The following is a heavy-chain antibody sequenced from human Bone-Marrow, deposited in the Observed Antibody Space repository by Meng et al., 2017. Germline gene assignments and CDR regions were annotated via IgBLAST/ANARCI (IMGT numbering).Heavy chain of an antibody. V-gene: IGHV3-11*04. CDR3: ARFLSGSYALPDY. CDR1: GFSLSTSG. Sequence: VKPTQTLTLTCTFSGFSLSTSGMRVSWIRQAPGKGLEWVSYISSSGSTIYYADSVKGRFTISRDNAKNSLYLQMNSLRAEDTAVYYCARFLSGSYALPDYWGQGTLVTVSS. CDR2: ISSSGSTI. J-gene: IGHJ4*02. D-gene: IGHD1-26*01.